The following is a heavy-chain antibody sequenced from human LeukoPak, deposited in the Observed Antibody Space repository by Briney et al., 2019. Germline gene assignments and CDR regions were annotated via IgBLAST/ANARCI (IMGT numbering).Heavy chain of an antibody. Sequence: ASVKVSCKASGYTFTNYGITWVRQAPGQGLEGMGWISAYNGHTNYAQKLQGRVTMTIDKTTSTAYMELRSVRSDDTAVYYCARGGANCSGGRCPLNWFDPWGQGTPVTVSS. CDR3: ARGGANCSGGRCPLNWFDP. CDR2: ISAYNGHT. V-gene: IGHV1-18*01. J-gene: IGHJ5*02. D-gene: IGHD2-15*01. CDR1: GYTFTNYG.